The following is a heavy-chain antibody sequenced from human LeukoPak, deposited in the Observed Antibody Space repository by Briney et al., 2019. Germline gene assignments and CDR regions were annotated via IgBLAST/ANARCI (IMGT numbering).Heavy chain of an antibody. D-gene: IGHD5-12*01. V-gene: IGHV1-69*10. CDR3: GRGARPPHYYYYMDV. CDR1: GGTFNSYG. J-gene: IGHJ6*03. CDR2: IIPILGTA. Sequence: SVKASCKASGGTFNSYGIIGVRQAPGQGLECMGGIIPILGTANYAQKFQGRVTITADKSTSTAYMELSSLRSEDTAVYYCGRGARPPHYYYYMDVWGKGTTVTVSS.